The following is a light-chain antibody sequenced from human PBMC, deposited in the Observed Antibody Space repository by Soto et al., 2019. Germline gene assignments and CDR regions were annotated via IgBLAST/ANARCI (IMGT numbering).Light chain of an antibody. CDR1: SGHNSYA. Sequence: QLVLTQSPSASASLGASVKLTCTLSSGHNSYAIAWHQQQPDKGPRYLMKLHSDGSHSKGDGIPDRFSGSSSGAERYLTISSLQSEDEADYYCQTWGTGIGVFGGGTKLTVL. CDR3: QTWGTGIGV. CDR2: LHSDGSH. J-gene: IGLJ3*02. V-gene: IGLV4-69*01.